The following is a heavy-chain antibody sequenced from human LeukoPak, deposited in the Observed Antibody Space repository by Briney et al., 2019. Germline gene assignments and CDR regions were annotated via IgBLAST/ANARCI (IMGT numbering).Heavy chain of an antibody. V-gene: IGHV4-34*01. CDR2: IDHSGST. D-gene: IGHD4-17*01. J-gene: IGHJ4*02. CDR1: GGSFSGYY. CDR3: AGNTVTTSR. Sequence: SETLSLTCAVYGGSFSGYYWSWIRQPPGKGLEWIGEIDHSGSTNYNPSLKSRVTISVDTSKNQFSLKLSSVTAADTAVYYCAGNTVTTSRWGQGTLVTVSS.